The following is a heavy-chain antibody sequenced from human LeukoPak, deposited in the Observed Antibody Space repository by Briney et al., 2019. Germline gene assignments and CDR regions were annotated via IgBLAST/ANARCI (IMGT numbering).Heavy chain of an antibody. J-gene: IGHJ4*02. CDR2: IKQDGSEK. Sequence: GGALRISCATPGFNFSSYWMSWVRQASGKGLEWVANIKQDGSEKYYVDSVKGRFTISRDNAKNSLYLQMNSLRAEDTAVYYCARGGGDYSEIDYWGQGTLVTVSS. D-gene: IGHD4-17*01. V-gene: IGHV3-7*01. CDR1: GFNFSSYW. CDR3: ARGGGDYSEIDY.